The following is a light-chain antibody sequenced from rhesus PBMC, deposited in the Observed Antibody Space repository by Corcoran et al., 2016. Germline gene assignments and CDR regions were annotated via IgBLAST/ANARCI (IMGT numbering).Light chain of an antibody. V-gene: IGLV7-71*01. CDR2: NSN. Sequence: QAVVTQEPSLTVSPQGTLTPTWSSSTGAVTSGHIPHWFQQKPGQAPRGLIYNSNTKHSWTPARFSGSLAVGKAALTLSGAEPEDEAEYYCLLAYSCAQLVFGSGTTLTVL. CDR3: LLAYSCAQLV. J-gene: IGLJ6*01. CDR1: TGAVTSGHI.